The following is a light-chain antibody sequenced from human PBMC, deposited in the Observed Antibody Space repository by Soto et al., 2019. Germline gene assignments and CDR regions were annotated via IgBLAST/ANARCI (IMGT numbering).Light chain of an antibody. J-gene: IGKJ1*01. CDR2: GAS. Sequence: EIVLTQSPGTLSLSPGERATLSCRASQSVSSSYLDWYQQKPGQAPRLLIYGASSRATGIPDRFSGSGFGTDFTLTISRLEPEDFAVYYCQPHRTFGQETKLEI. CDR3: QPHRT. V-gene: IGKV3-20*01. CDR1: QSVSSSY.